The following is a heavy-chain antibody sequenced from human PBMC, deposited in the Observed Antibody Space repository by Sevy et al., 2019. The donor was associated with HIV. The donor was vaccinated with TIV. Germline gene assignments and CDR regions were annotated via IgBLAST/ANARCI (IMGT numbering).Heavy chain of an antibody. V-gene: IGHV3-48*03. CDR1: GFIFSSYE. CDR2: ISSRGSAT. D-gene: IGHD4-17*01. CDR3: ARDLPPSATTVAHFDY. Sequence: GGSLRLSCAASGFIFSSYEMTWVRQAPGKGLEWVSSISSRGSATYYANSVRGRFTIFRDNAENSLYLQMSSLRVEDTAVYYCARDLPPSATTVAHFDYWGQVTLVTVSS. J-gene: IGHJ4*02.